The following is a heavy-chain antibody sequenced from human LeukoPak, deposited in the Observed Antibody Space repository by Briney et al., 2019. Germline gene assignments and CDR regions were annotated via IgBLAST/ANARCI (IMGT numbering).Heavy chain of an antibody. J-gene: IGHJ4*02. D-gene: IGHD5-18*01. V-gene: IGHV4-34*01. Sequence: PSETLSLTCAVYGGSFSGYYWSWIRQPPGKGLEWIGEINHSGSTNYNPSLKSRVTISVDTSKNQFSLKLSSVTAADTAVYYCARGAGGYSYGFPDYWGQGTLVTVSS. CDR2: INHSGST. CDR3: ARGAGGYSYGFPDY. CDR1: GGSFSGYY.